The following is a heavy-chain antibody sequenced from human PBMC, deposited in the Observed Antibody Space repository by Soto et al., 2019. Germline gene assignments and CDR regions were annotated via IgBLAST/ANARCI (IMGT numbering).Heavy chain of an antibody. CDR1: GGSISSNY. V-gene: IGHV4-59*01. CDR2: VYNSGST. Sequence: SETLSLTCTVSGGSISSNYWTWIRQPPGKGLEWIGYVYNSGSTNYNPSLKSRVTISEDTSKSQFSLKVNSMTAADTAVYCCARYRREAVAGYTLDNWGQGILVTVSS. D-gene: IGHD6-13*01. CDR3: ARYRREAVAGYTLDN. J-gene: IGHJ4*02.